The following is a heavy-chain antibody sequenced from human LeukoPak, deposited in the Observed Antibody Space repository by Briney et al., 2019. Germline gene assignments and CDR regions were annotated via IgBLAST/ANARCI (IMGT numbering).Heavy chain of an antibody. V-gene: IGHV4-30-4*01. J-gene: IGHJ4*02. Sequence: SETLSLTCTVSGGSNSSGDYYWSWIRQPPGKGLEWIGYIYYSGSTYYNPSLKSRVTISVDTSKNQFSLKLGSVTAADTAVYYCARADYGSDRACYFDYWGQGTLVTVSS. CDR2: IYYSGST. CDR3: ARADYGSDRACYFDY. CDR1: GGSNSSGDYY. D-gene: IGHD4-17*01.